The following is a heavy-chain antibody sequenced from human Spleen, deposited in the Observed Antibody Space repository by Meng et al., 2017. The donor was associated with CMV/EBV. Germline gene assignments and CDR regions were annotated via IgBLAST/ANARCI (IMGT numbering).Heavy chain of an antibody. Sequence: SETLSLTCSVSGASISGGYYSWSWIRQPPGKGLEWIGYIYYSGSTYSNPSLKSRVTISVDTSMNLFSLELRSVAAADTALYYCARVTNGFYDTSGRDHYFDFWGQGTLVTVSS. V-gene: IGHV4-30-4*08. CDR3: ARVTNGFYDTSGRDHYFDF. J-gene: IGHJ4*02. CDR1: GASISGGYYS. D-gene: IGHD3-22*01. CDR2: IYYSGST.